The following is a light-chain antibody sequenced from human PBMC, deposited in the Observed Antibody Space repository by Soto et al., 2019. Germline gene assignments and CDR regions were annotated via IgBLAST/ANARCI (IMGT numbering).Light chain of an antibody. Sequence: DIPMTQSPSSLSASVGDRVTITCRASQSIYNNLNWYQQKPGRAPRLLIYAVSSFQSGVPSRFSGSGSGTDFTLTISSLQPEDFATYYCQQSYSTPRTFCQGTKVEIK. J-gene: IGKJ1*01. CDR2: AVS. V-gene: IGKV1-39*01. CDR1: QSIYNN. CDR3: QQSYSTPRT.